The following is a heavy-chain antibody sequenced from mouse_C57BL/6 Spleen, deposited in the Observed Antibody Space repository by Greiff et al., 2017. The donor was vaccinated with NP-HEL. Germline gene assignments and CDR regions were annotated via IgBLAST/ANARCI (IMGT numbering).Heavy chain of an antibody. J-gene: IGHJ4*01. CDR2: INPNYGTT. Sequence: EVQLQQSGPELVKPGASVKISCKASGYSFTDYNMNWVKQSTGKSLEWIGVINPNYGTTSYNQKFKGKATLTVDQSSSTAYMQLNSLTSEDSAVYYCAGQLRPEDYAMDYWGQGTSVTVSS. CDR1: GYSFTDYN. CDR3: AGQLRPEDYAMDY. V-gene: IGHV1-39*01. D-gene: IGHD3-2*02.